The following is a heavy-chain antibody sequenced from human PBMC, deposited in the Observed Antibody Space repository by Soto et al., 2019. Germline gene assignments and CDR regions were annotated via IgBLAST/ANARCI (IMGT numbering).Heavy chain of an antibody. D-gene: IGHD6-19*01. Sequence: EVQLVESGGGLVQPGGSLRLSCAASGFRFSSYSMNWVRQAPGKGPEWVSYIDHSSSSVRYVDSVEGRFTISRDNAKDSLSLKMNRLRFEDTAMYYWAVGLAVSRWYFDLWCRGTMVTVSS. J-gene: IGHJ2*01. CDR1: GFRFSSYS. CDR2: IDHSSSSV. V-gene: IGHV3-48*04. CDR3: AVGLAVSRWYFDL.